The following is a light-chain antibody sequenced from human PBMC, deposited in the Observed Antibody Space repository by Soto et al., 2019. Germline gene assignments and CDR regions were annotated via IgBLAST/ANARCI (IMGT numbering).Light chain of an antibody. CDR2: AAS. CDR1: QNIDNH. CDR3: QEYNKWPSWT. J-gene: IGKJ1*01. Sequence: IVMTQSPATLSLSPGERATLSCRASQNIDNHLAWYKQIPGQAPRLLMYAASTRATGIPARFSGSGSGTEFTLTISSLQSEDFAVYYCQEYNKWPSWTFGRGTKVEIK. V-gene: IGKV3D-15*01.